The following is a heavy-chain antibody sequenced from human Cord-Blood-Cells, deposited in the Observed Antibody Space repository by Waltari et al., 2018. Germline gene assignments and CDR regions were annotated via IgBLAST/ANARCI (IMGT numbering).Heavy chain of an antibody. CDR2: IYYSGST. CDR1: GGSISSGDYY. CDR3: AGGTYYDFWSGYYDAFDI. V-gene: IGHV4-30-4*01. D-gene: IGHD3-3*01. Sequence: QVQLQESGPGLVKPSQTLSLTCTVSGGSISSGDYYWSWIRQSPGKGLEWIGYIYYSGSTYYNPSLKSRVTISVDTSKNQFSLKLSSVTAADTAVYYCAGGTYYDFWSGYYDAFDIWGQGTMVTVSS. J-gene: IGHJ3*02.